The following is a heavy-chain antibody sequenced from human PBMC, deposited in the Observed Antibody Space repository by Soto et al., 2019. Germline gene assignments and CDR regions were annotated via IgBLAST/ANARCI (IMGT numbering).Heavy chain of an antibody. D-gene: IGHD3-16*02. V-gene: IGHV3-9*01. Sequence: PGGSLRLSCAASGFTFDDYAMHWVRQAPGKGLEWVSGISWNSGSIGYADSVKGRFTISRDNAKNSLYLQMNSLRAEDTALYYCAKSHTFGGVIVSAYYYYRMDVWGQGTTVTSP. CDR3: AKSHTFGGVIVSAYYYYRMDV. CDR2: ISWNSGSI. CDR1: GFTFDDYA. J-gene: IGHJ6*02.